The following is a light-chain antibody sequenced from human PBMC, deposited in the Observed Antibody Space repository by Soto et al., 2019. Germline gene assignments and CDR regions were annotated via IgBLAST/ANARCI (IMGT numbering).Light chain of an antibody. Sequence: EIVLTQSAGSLSLSPGERATLSYRASQSVDSTFFAWYQQKPGQAPRLLIYGAYKRATGIPDRFSGSGSGTDFTLTISRLEPEDFAVYYCQQYVSSVTFGQGTKVEIK. V-gene: IGKV3-20*01. J-gene: IGKJ1*01. CDR1: QSVDSTF. CDR2: GAY. CDR3: QQYVSSVT.